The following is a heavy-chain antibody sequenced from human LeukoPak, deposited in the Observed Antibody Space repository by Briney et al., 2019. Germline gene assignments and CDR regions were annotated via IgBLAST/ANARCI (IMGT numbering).Heavy chain of an antibody. CDR3: AKDPRRVTTVTTFYFDY. Sequence: GGSLRLSCAASGFTFSSYAMSWVRQAPGKGLEWVSATSXSDGSTYYADSVKGRFTISRDNSKNTLYLQMNSLRAEDTAIYYCAKDPRRVTTVTTFYFDYWGQGTLVTVSS. D-gene: IGHD4-17*01. CDR1: GFTFSSYA. J-gene: IGHJ4*02. CDR2: TSXSDGST. V-gene: IGHV3-23*01.